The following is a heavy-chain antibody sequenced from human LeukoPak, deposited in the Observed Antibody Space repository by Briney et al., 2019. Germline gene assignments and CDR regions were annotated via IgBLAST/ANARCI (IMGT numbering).Heavy chain of an antibody. Sequence: AGSLRLSCAASGFTFSSYSMNWVREAPGKGLEWVSYISSSSSTIYYADSVKGRFTISRDNAKNSLYLQMNSLRAEDTAVYYCERIFGVVISWGQGTLVTVSS. CDR3: ERIFGVVIS. CDR1: GFTFSSYS. CDR2: ISSSSSTI. D-gene: IGHD3-3*01. V-gene: IGHV3-48*01. J-gene: IGHJ4*02.